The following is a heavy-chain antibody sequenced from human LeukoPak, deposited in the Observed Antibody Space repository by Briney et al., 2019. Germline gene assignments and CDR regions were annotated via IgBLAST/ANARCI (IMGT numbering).Heavy chain of an antibody. D-gene: IGHD6-13*01. CDR1: GTSFTSYW. Sequence: GAPLKISSKGSGTSFTSYWIGWVRQMPEKGLEWMGIISPGDSDTRYRPSFQGQVTISADKSISTAYLQWSSLKASDTAMYYCASVAAAGSPASYFDYWGQGTLVTVSS. CDR3: ASVAAAGSPASYFDY. CDR2: ISPGDSDT. V-gene: IGHV5-51*01. J-gene: IGHJ4*02.